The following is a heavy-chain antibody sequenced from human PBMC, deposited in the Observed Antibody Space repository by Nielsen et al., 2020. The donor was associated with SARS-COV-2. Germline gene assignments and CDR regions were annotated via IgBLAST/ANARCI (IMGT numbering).Heavy chain of an antibody. Sequence: GGSLRLSCAASGFTFSSYGMHWVRQAPGKGLEWVAVIWYDGSNKYYADSVKGRFTISRDNSKNTQELQMNSLRAEDTAVYYCARDWDYTSRWFDPWGQGTLVTVSS. CDR3: ARDWDYTSRWFDP. D-gene: IGHD4-11*01. CDR2: IWYDGSNK. J-gene: IGHJ5*02. CDR1: GFTFSSYG. V-gene: IGHV3-33*01.